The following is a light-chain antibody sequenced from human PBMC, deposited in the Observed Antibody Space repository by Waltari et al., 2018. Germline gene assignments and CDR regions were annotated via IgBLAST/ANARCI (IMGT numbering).Light chain of an antibody. CDR3: SLYMGSGSWV. V-gene: IGLV8-61*01. CDR1: SGSISSTSY. Sequence: QTVVTQEPSLSVSPGGTVTLTCALSSGSISSTSYATWYQQTPGQAPRTLVYKATSRSSGVPDRFSGSILGNKAALTITGARADDESDYYCSLYMGSGSWVFGGGTKLTVL. CDR2: KAT. J-gene: IGLJ3*02.